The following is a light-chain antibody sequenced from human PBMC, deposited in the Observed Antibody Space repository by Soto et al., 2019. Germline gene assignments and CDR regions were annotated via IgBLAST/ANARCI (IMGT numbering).Light chain of an antibody. CDR2: DVS. CDR1: SSDVGGYTY. CDR3: SSSTSSTPYV. J-gene: IGLJ1*01. Sequence: QSDLTQPASVSGSPGRASSISCTGTSSDVGGYTYVSFYQQHPGKAPKLMIYDVSKRTSGVSNRFSGSKSGNTASLTISGVQAQAEADYYCSSSTSSTPYVFGSGPKVPVL. V-gene: IGLV2-14*01.